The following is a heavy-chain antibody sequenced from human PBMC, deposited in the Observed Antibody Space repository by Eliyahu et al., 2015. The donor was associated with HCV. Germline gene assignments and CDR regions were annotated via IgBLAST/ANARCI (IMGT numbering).Heavy chain of an antibody. V-gene: IGHV3-30*02. CDR2: IRYAGIDK. CDR1: EXVFSSFG. Sequence: VHLVESGGGVVQPGGSLXXSCVASEXVFSSFGMHWVRRSPGRGLEWVAFIRYAGIDKYYADSVKGRFTISRDNSKDTLYLQMNSLRPEDTAVYYCAKDYSGSGSYFFEFWGQGTVVTVSS. D-gene: IGHD3-10*01. CDR3: AKDYSGSGSYFFEF. J-gene: IGHJ4*02.